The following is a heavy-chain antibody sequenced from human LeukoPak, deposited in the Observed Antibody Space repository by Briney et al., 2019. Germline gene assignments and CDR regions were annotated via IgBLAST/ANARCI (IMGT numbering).Heavy chain of an antibody. CDR2: IYYSGST. CDR1: GGAISSSSYY. CDR3: AREPTGTTRGVFDC. D-gene: IGHD1-7*01. V-gene: IGHV4-39*02. J-gene: IGHJ4*02. Sequence: SETLSLTCTVSGGAISSSSYYWGWIRQPPGKGLEWIGSIYYSGSTYYNPSLKSRVTISVDTSKNQFSLKLSSVTAADTAVYYCAREPTGTTRGVFDCWGQGTLVTVSS.